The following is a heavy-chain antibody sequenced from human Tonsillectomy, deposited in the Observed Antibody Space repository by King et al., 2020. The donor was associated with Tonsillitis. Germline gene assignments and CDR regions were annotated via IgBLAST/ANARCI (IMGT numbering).Heavy chain of an antibody. Sequence: VQLVESGGGLVQPGGSLRLSCAASGFTVSSNYMSWVRQAPGKGLEWGSVIYSGGSTYYADSVKGRFTISRHKSKHTLYLQMNSLGAEGTAVYYCGRTVYCRSTSSPFPWFDPWGQGTLVTVSP. CDR3: GRTVYCRSTSSPFPWFDP. CDR2: IYSGGST. J-gene: IGHJ5*02. CDR1: GFTVSSNY. D-gene: IGHD2-2*01. V-gene: IGHV3-53*04.